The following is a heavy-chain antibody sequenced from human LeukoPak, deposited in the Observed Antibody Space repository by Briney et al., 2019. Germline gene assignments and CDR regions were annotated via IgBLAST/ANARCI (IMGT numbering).Heavy chain of an antibody. CDR2: IWYDGSNK. D-gene: IGHD1-1*01. CDR3: ARVPSGTLNLDPYFDY. CDR1: GFTFSSYG. J-gene: IGHJ4*02. Sequence: GGSLRLSCAAPGFTFSSYGVHWVRQAPGKGLEWVAVIWYDGSNKYYADSVKGRFTISRDNSKNTMYLQMNSLRAEDTAVYYCARVPSGTLNLDPYFDYWGQGTLVTVSS. V-gene: IGHV3-33*01.